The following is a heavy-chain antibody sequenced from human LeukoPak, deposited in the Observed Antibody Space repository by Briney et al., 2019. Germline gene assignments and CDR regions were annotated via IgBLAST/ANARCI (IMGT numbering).Heavy chain of an antibody. V-gene: IGHV1-69*04. D-gene: IGHD5-24*01. CDR3: ARADDGYNYAFDY. CDR1: GGTLSSYA. CDR2: IIPILGIA. Sequence: ASVKVSCKASGGTLSSYAISWVRQAPGQGLEWMGRIIPILGIANYAQKFQGRVTITADKSTSTAYMEPSSLRSEDTAVYYCARADDGYNYAFDYWGQGTLVTVSS. J-gene: IGHJ4*02.